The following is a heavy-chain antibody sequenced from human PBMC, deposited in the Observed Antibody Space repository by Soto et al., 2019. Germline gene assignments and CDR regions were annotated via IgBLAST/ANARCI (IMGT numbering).Heavy chain of an antibody. CDR1: GGTFSSYA. CDR3: ARSGSSGYSDY. V-gene: IGHV1-69*13. J-gene: IGHJ4*02. Sequence: GASVKVSCKASGGTFSSYAISWVRQAPGQGLEWMGGIVPIFGTANYAQKFQGRVTITADESTSTAYMELSSLRSEDTAVYYCARSGSSGYSDYWGQGTLVTVSS. CDR2: IVPIFGTA. D-gene: IGHD3-22*01.